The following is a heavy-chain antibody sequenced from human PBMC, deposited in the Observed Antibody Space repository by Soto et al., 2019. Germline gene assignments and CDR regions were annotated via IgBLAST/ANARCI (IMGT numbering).Heavy chain of an antibody. CDR2: IYYSGST. D-gene: IGHD3-10*01. J-gene: IGHJ6*02. CDR3: ARITMVRGGPYYYGMDV. CDR1: GGSISSYY. V-gene: IGHV4-59*01. Sequence: ETLSLTCTVSGGSISSYYWSWIRQPPGKGLEWIGYIYYSGSTNYNPSLKSRVTISVDTSKNQFSLKLSSVTAADTAVYYCARITMVRGGPYYYGMDVWGQGTTVTVSS.